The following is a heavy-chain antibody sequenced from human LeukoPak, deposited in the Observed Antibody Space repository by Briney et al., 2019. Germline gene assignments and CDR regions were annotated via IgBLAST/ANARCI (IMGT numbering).Heavy chain of an antibody. Sequence: GGSLRLSCAASGFTFSSYWMHWVRQAPGKGLVWVSLINSDGSITSYADSVKGRFTISRDNAKNTLFLQMNSLRAEDTAVYYCVRVFGKIDGGTWGQGTLVTVSS. CDR3: VRVFGKIDGGT. J-gene: IGHJ5*02. CDR1: GFTFSSYW. CDR2: INSDGSIT. V-gene: IGHV3-74*01. D-gene: IGHD3-16*01.